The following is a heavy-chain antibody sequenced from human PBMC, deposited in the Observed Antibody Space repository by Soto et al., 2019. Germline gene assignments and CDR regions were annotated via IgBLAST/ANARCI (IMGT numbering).Heavy chain of an antibody. J-gene: IGHJ5*02. Sequence: QVQLVQSGAEVRKPGASVKVSCKASGYTFTSYDINWVRQATGQGLEWMGWMNPESGNTGYAQEFQGKVTMTRNTSISTAYMELSSLRSEDTAAYYCARGEKWFDPWGQGTLVTVSS. CDR2: MNPESGNT. CDR3: ARGEKWFDP. V-gene: IGHV1-8*01. CDR1: GYTFTSYD.